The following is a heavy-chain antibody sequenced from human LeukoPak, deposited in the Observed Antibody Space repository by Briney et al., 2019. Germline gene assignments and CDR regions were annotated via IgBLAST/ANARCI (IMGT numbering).Heavy chain of an antibody. V-gene: IGHV4-59*01. J-gene: IGHJ4*02. CDR2: IYYSGST. Sequence: SETLSLTCIVTGGSISSYYWSWIRQPPGKGLEWIGYIYYSGSTNYNPSLKSRVTISVDTSKNQFSLKLSSVTAADTAVYYCARGGMTTQPFDYWGQGTLVTVSS. CDR1: GGSISSYY. CDR3: ARGGMTTQPFDY. D-gene: IGHD4-17*01.